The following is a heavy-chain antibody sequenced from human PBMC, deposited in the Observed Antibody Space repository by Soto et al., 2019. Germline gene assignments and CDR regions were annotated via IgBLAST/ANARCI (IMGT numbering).Heavy chain of an antibody. CDR3: ARRTQYYDILTGYWNYYYGMDD. V-gene: IGHV1-8*01. CDR2: MNPNSGNT. J-gene: IGHJ6*02. CDR1: GYTFTSYD. D-gene: IGHD3-9*01. Sequence: ASVKVSCKASGYTFTSYDINWVRQATGQGLEWMGWMNPNSGNTGYAQKFQGRVTMTRNTSISTAYMELSSLRSEDTAVYYCARRTQYYDILTGYWNYYYGMDDWGQGTTVTVSS.